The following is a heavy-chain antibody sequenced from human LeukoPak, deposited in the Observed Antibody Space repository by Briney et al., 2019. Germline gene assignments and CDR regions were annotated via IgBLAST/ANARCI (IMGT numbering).Heavy chain of an antibody. CDR3: AKSYSARLGQESYYYYYVDV. J-gene: IGHJ6*03. Sequence: LSQTLSLTCAISGDSVSSNSAAWNWIRQSPSRGLEWLGRTYYRSKWYYDYAVSVKSRITINPDTSKNQFSLQLSSVTSEDTAVYYCAKSYSARLGQESYYYYYVDVWGKGTTITVSS. V-gene: IGHV6-1*01. CDR1: GDSVSSNSAA. CDR2: TYYRSKWYY. D-gene: IGHD6-13*01.